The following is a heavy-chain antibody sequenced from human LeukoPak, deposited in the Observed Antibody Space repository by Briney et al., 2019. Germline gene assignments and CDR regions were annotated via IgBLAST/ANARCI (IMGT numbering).Heavy chain of an antibody. CDR2: MNPNSGNT. J-gene: IGHJ4*02. CDR1: GYTFTSYD. D-gene: IGHD2-2*01. Sequence: ASVKVSCKASGYTFTSYDINWVRQATGQGLEWMGWMNPNSGNTGYAQKFQGRVTITRNASISTAYMELSSLRSDDTAVYYCARVSSNDIVVVPAASRYYFDYWGQGTLVTVSS. V-gene: IGHV1-8*03. CDR3: ARVSSNDIVVVPAASRYYFDY.